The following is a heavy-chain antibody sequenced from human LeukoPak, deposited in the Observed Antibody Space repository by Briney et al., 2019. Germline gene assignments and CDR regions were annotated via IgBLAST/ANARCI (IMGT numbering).Heavy chain of an antibody. CDR2: IIPIFGTA. Sequence: GASVKVSCKASGGTFSSYAISWVRQAPGQGLEWMGGIIPIFGTANYAQKFQGRVTITADESTSTAYMELSSLRSEDTAVYYCARVGIAVASTYWFDPWGQGTLVTVSS. CDR1: GGTFSSYA. V-gene: IGHV1-69*13. D-gene: IGHD6-19*01. J-gene: IGHJ5*02. CDR3: ARVGIAVASTYWFDP.